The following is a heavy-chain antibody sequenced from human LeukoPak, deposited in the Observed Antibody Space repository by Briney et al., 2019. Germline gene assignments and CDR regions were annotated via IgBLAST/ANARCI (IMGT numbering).Heavy chain of an antibody. CDR3: AKDTNGSHYYFDY. Sequence: GGSLRLSCAASGFTFDDYAMHWVRQVPGKGLEWVSGISWNSGSIAYADSVKGRFTISRDNAKNSLYLQMNSLRAEGTALYYCAKDTNGSHYYFDYWGQGTLVTVSS. V-gene: IGHV3-9*01. CDR2: ISWNSGSI. D-gene: IGHD1-26*01. J-gene: IGHJ4*02. CDR1: GFTFDDYA.